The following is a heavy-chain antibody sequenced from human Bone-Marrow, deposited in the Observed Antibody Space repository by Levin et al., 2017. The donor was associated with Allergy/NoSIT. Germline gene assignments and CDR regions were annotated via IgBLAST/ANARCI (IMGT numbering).Heavy chain of an antibody. Sequence: SETLSLTCTVSGGSISSPEHYWSWVRQPPGKGLEWIGYTYHSGTTHNNPSLSSRISMSVDTSRNQFSLSLSSATAAATAKYSCAREGPTYGAGSFDFWGQGTLVTVSS. CDR1: GGSISSPEHY. CDR2: TYHSGTT. V-gene: IGHV4-30-4*01. CDR3: AREGPTYGAGSFDF. D-gene: IGHD4/OR15-4a*01. J-gene: IGHJ4*02.